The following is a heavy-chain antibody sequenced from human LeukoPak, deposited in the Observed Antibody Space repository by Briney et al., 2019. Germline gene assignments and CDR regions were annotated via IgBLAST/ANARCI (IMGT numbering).Heavy chain of an antibody. CDR1: GFTFSSYA. V-gene: IGHV3-23*01. CDR3: AKYDSSGYYFDY. D-gene: IGHD3-22*01. Sequence: SGGSLRLSCAASGFTFSSYAMSWVRQAPGKGPEWVSAISGSGGSTYYADSVKGRFTISRDNSENTLYLQMNSLRAEDTAVYYCAKYDSSGYYFDYWGQGTLVTVSS. J-gene: IGHJ4*02. CDR2: ISGSGGST.